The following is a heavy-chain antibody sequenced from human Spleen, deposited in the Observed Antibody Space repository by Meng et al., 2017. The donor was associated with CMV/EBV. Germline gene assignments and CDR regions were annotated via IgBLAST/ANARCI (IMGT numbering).Heavy chain of an antibody. CDR2: ISSGGNDI. V-gene: IGHV3-21*01. J-gene: IGHJ5*02. D-gene: IGHD3-9*01. CDR1: GFDFNKYS. Sequence: ASGFDFNKYSMNWVRQAPGKGLEWVSSISSGGNDIFYGDSVKGRFTISRDNAKNLLYLQMNSLRAEDTAVYYCARDPNLTDRGWLDPWGQGTLVTVSS. CDR3: ARDPNLTDRGWLDP.